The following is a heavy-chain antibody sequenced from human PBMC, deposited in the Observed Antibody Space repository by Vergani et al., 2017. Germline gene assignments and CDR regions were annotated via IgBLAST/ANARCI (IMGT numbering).Heavy chain of an antibody. Sequence: EVQLVESGGGLVQPGGSLRLSCAASGFTVSSNYMSWVRQAPGKGLEWVSVIYSGGSTYYADSVKGRFTISRDNSKNTLYLQMNSLRAEDTAVYYCARDRHYCGSGSYYNGFYYYCGTYVSGQERTVSVS. CDR1: GFTVSSNY. CDR2: IYSGGST. V-gene: IGHV3-66*02. D-gene: IGHD3-10*01. J-gene: IGHJ6*02. CDR3: ARDRHYCGSGSYYNGFYYYCGTYV.